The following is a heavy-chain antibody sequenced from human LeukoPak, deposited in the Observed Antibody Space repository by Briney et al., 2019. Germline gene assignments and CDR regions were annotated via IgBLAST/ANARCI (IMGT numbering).Heavy chain of an antibody. CDR3: AKDGGRRDDY. J-gene: IGHJ4*02. CDR2: IGASGGGP. D-gene: IGHD1-26*01. CDR1: GFSFDKCA. Sequence: GGSLRLSCAASGFSFDKCAMKWVRQAPGKGLEWVSEIGASGGGPQYADSVKGRFTISRNNSKNTLYLQMNSLRAEDTAIYYCAKDGGRRDDYWGQGTLVTVSS. V-gene: IGHV3-23*01.